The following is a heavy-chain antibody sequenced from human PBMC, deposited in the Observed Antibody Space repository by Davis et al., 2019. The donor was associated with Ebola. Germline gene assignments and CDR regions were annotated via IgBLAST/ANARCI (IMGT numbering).Heavy chain of an antibody. CDR2: IWYDGINK. D-gene: IGHD3-22*01. Sequence: GGSLRLSCAASGFTFSGYGMHWVRQAPGKGLEWVALIWYDGINKYYAESVRGRFTVSRDNSKNTMYLQMNSLRADDTAIYYCATDSSGYNYERLYYTYYMDVWGRGTTVSVSS. CDR3: ATDSSGYNYERLYYTYYMDV. V-gene: IGHV3-33*01. J-gene: IGHJ6*03. CDR1: GFTFSGYG.